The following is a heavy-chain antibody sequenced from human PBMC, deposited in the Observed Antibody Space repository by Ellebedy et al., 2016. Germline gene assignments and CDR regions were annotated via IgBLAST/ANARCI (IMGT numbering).Heavy chain of an antibody. J-gene: IGHJ3*01. CDR2: INNGGTTT. D-gene: IGHD1-26*01. V-gene: IGHV3-74*01. CDR1: GFTVNVYW. CDR3: VRDRGAPDAFDL. Sequence: GGSLRLXXAASGFTVNVYWMHWVRQAPGKGLVWVSHINNGGTTTNYADSVKGRFTVSKDSAKNTLYLQMDSLRAEDTAIYYCVRDRGAPDAFDLWGHGTMVTVSS.